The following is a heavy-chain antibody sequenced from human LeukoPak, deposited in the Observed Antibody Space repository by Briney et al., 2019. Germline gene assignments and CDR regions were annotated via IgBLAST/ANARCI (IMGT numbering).Heavy chain of an antibody. CDR3: ARVRGSGRDYDY. Sequence: ASVKVSCKASGYTFTSFDINWVRQATGQGLEWMGWMNPNSGNTGYAQKFQGRVTMTRNTSISTAYMELSRLRSDDTAVYYRARVRGSGRDYDYWGQGTLVTVSS. J-gene: IGHJ4*02. CDR2: MNPNSGNT. D-gene: IGHD3-10*01. CDR1: GYTFTSFD. V-gene: IGHV1-8*01.